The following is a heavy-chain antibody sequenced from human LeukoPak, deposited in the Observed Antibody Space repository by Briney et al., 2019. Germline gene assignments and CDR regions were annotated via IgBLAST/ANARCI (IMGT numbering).Heavy chain of an antibody. Sequence: GGSLRLSCAASGFTSSEYSMHWVRQAPGKGLEYVSAISTNGGNANSVKGRFTISRGDPKNTLDLQMGSLRPEDMAVYYCARGFRYYGSGIDYWGQGTLVTVSS. V-gene: IGHV3-64*01. J-gene: IGHJ4*02. D-gene: IGHD3-10*01. CDR2: ISTNGG. CDR3: ARGFRYYGSGIDY. CDR1: GFTSSEYS.